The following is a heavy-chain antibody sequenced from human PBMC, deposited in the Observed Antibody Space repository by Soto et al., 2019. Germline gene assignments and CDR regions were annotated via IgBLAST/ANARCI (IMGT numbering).Heavy chain of an antibody. CDR3: ATIYASGYRAFDF. J-gene: IGHJ4*02. Sequence: QVQLVQSGAEVKRPGSSVKVSCKASGDTFNFYSINWVRQAPGLGLEWMGRVNPILSMSNYAQRSQGRVTLTADKSTSTAYMELSCLRSEDTAIYYCATIYASGYRAFDFWGQGALVTVSS. D-gene: IGHD2-15*01. V-gene: IGHV1-69*04. CDR1: GDTFNFYS. CDR2: VNPILSMS.